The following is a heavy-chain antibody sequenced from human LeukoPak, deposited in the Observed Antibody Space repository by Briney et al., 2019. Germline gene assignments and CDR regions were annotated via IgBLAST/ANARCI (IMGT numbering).Heavy chain of an antibody. D-gene: IGHD3-3*01. CDR3: ARHTGSLYDFWSGYIDY. CDR2: ISVYNGNT. J-gene: IGHJ4*02. Sequence: ASVKVSCKASGYTFASYGISWVRQAPGQGLEWMGWISVYNGNTKYVQKFQGRVTMTTDTSTRTAYMELRSLRSDDTAVYYCARHTGSLYDFWSGYIDYWGQGTLVTVSS. CDR1: GYTFASYG. V-gene: IGHV1-18*01.